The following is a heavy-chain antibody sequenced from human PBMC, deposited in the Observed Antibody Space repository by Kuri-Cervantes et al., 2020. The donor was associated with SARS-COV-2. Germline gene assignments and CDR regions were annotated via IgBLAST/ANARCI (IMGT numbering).Heavy chain of an antibody. CDR1: GFTVSSNY. V-gene: IGHV3-66*01. CDR3: ARVAKSGWNANNWFDP. Sequence: GGSLRLSCAASGFTVSSNYMSWVRQAPGKGLEWVSVIYSGGGTYYADSVKGRFTISRDNSKNTLYLQMNSLRAEDTAVYYCARVAKSGWNANNWFDPWGQGTLVTVSS. J-gene: IGHJ5*02. CDR2: IYSGGGT. D-gene: IGHD1-1*01.